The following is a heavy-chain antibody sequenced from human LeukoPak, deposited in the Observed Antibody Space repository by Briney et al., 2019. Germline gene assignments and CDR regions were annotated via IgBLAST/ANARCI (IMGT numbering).Heavy chain of an antibody. Sequence: PGGSLRLSCAASGFTFSTYSMNWVRQAPGKGLVWVSRIKYDASSTSYADSVKGRFTISRDNAKNTLYLQMNGLRAEDTAVYYCARGATYAYYQDYWGQGTLVTVSS. CDR1: GFTFSTYS. V-gene: IGHV3-74*01. D-gene: IGHD1-26*01. CDR3: ARGATYAYYQDY. J-gene: IGHJ4*02. CDR2: IKYDASST.